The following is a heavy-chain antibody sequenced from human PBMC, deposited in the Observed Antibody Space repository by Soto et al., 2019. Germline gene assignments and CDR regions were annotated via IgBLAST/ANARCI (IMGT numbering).Heavy chain of an antibody. D-gene: IGHD3-3*02. CDR2: IKKDGSEK. CDR1: GFTFSNYW. CDR3: AAILGMDV. J-gene: IGHJ6*02. V-gene: IGHV3-7*05. Sequence: EVQLLESGGGLVQPGGSLRLSCAVSGFTFSNYWMSWVRQAPGKGLEWVANIKKDGSEKYYVDSVKGRFIISRDNGKKSLYLQMTNLRAEVTAVYYCAAILGMDVWGQGTTVTVSS.